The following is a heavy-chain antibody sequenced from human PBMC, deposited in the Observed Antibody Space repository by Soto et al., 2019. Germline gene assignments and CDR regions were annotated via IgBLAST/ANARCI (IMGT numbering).Heavy chain of an antibody. D-gene: IGHD3-22*01. J-gene: IGHJ4*02. Sequence: SETLSLTCTVSGGSISSGDYYWSWIRQPPGKGLEWIGYIYYSGSTYYNPSLKSRVTISVDTSKNQFSLKLSSVTAADTAVYYCARDPARTWDSSGYYWSAYWGQGTLVTVSS. CDR3: ARDPARTWDSSGYYWSAY. CDR2: IYYSGST. V-gene: IGHV4-30-4*01. CDR1: GGSISSGDYY.